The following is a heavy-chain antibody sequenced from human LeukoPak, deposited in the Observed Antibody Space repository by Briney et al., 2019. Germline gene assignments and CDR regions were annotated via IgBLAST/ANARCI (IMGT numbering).Heavy chain of an antibody. CDR3: AKGLYSSGWSDFDY. V-gene: IGHV3-23*01. CDR1: GFTFSSYA. CDR2: ISGSGGST. Sequence: PGGSLRLSCAASGFTFSSYAMSWVRQAPGKGLEWVSAISGSGGSTYYADSVKGRFTISRDNSKNTLYLQMNSLGAEDTVVYYCAKGLYSSGWSDFDYWGRGTLVTVSS. J-gene: IGHJ4*02. D-gene: IGHD6-19*01.